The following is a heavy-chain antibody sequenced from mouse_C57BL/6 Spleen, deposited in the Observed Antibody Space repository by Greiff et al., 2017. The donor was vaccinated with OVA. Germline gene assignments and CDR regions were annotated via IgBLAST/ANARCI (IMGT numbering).Heavy chain of an antibody. J-gene: IGHJ1*03. CDR3: ARYGSSYWYFDV. D-gene: IGHD1-1*01. Sequence: QVQLKESGPGILQSSQTLSLTCSFSGFSLSTSGMGVSWIRQPSGKGLEWLAHIYWDDDKRYNPSLKSRLTISKDTSRNQVFLKITSVDTADTATDYGARYGSSYWYFDVWGTGTTVTVSS. CDR1: GFSLSTSGMG. V-gene: IGHV8-12*01. CDR2: IYWDDDK.